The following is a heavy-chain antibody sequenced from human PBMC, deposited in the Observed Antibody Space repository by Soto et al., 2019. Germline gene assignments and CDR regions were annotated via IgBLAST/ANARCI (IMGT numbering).Heavy chain of an antibody. CDR1: GDSYSISTYS. V-gene: IGHV4-30-2*01. CDR3: AGMPYPSGLRFDP. J-gene: IGHJ5*02. Sequence: PWETLSLTCNLSGDSYSISTYSWSWIRQPPGNALQWIGFIYQSGVTSYNPSLASRVSISLDRSNNQCSLNLNSVTAADTAVYFCAGMPYPSGLRFDPWGPGTLVTVSS. D-gene: IGHD6-19*01. CDR2: IYQSGVT.